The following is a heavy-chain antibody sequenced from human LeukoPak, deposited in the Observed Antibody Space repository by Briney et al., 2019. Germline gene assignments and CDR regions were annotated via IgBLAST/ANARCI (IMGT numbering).Heavy chain of an antibody. CDR1: GGSISSSSYY. Sequence: SETLSLTCTVSGGSISSSSYYWGWIRQPPGKGLEWIGSIYYSGSTYYNPSLKSRVTISVDTSKNQFSLKLSSVTAADTAVYYCARVRNSSGWYRDAFDIWGQGTMVTVSS. D-gene: IGHD6-19*01. J-gene: IGHJ3*02. CDR3: ARVRNSSGWYRDAFDI. CDR2: IYYSGST. V-gene: IGHV4-39*07.